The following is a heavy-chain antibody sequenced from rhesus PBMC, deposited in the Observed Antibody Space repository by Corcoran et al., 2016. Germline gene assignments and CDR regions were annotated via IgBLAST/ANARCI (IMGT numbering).Heavy chain of an antibody. V-gene: IGHV4-127*01. CDR3: ARVTGYTRGWDGAYGLDS. Sequence: QVQLQESGPGLVKPSETLSLTCGVSGYSISYGYGWSWICKSPGKGTERVGSTGGRGGGTNHNPPLKSRVTISKCTLKNQYSLNLTSVTAADTAVYYCARVTGYTRGWDGAYGLDSWGQGVVVIVSS. CDR2: TGGRGGGT. CDR1: GYSISYGYG. D-gene: IGHD6-31*01. J-gene: IGHJ6*01.